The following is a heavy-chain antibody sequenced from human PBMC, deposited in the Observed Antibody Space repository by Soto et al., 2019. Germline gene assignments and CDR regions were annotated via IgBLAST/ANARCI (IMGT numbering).Heavy chain of an antibody. CDR1: GGSISSSSYY. Sequence: PSETLSFTCTVSGGSISSSSYYWGWIRQPPGKGLEWIGSIYYSGSTYYNPSLKSRVTISVDPSKNQFSLKLSSVTAADAAVYYCASSYYDFCSGYYIVNWFDPWGQGTLFTVPS. CDR2: IYYSGST. CDR3: ASSYYDFCSGYYIVNWFDP. V-gene: IGHV4-39*01. J-gene: IGHJ5*02. D-gene: IGHD3-3*01.